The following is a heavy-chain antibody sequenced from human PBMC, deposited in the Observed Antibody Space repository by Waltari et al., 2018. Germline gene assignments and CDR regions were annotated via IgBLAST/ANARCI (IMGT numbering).Heavy chain of an antibody. CDR2: IIPILGIA. J-gene: IGHJ5*02. D-gene: IGHD4-17*01. CDR1: GGTFSSYA. CDR3: ACARGLGDYFWFDP. Sequence: QVQLVQSGAEVKKPGSSVKVSCKASGGTFSSYAISWVRQAPGQGLEWMGWIIPILGIANYAQKFQGRVTITADESTSTAYMELSSLRSEDTAVYYCACARGLGDYFWFDPWGQGTLVTVSS. V-gene: IGHV1-69*10.